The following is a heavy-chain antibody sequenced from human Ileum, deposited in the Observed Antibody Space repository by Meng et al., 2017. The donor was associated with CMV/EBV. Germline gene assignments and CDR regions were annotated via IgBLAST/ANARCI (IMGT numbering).Heavy chain of an antibody. Sequence: GESLKISCAASRFAFGNYPMSWVRQAPGKGLEWVSGISAGGGSTYHADSVKGWFTIFRDNPKNTLYMQMNNLRAEDTAEYCCAGGGPAIFSPFDPLGQGTLVTVSS. CDR3: AGGGPAIFSPFDP. CDR1: RFAFGNYP. J-gene: IGHJ5*02. CDR2: ISAGGGST. V-gene: IGHV3-23*01. D-gene: IGHD3-3*01.